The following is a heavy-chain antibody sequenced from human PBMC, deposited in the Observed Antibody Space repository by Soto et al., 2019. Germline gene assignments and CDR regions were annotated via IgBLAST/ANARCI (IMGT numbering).Heavy chain of an antibody. V-gene: IGHV3-15*01. CDR2: IKSKTDGGTT. CDR1: GFCFTRGS. Sequence: GGSLRLSCAACGFCFTRGSLNYLRQAPGKGLEWVGRIKSKTDGGTTDYAAPVKGRFTISRDDSKNTLYLQMNSLKTEDTAVYYCTTDRDFHFVYGCQGTLVTVSS. CDR3: TTDRDFHFVY. J-gene: IGHJ4*02. D-gene: IGHD2-21*02.